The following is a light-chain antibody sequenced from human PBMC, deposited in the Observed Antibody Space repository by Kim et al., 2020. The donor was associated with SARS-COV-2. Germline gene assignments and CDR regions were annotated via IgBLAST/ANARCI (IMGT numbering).Light chain of an antibody. CDR1: NSDIGSYNY. J-gene: IGLJ2*01. CDR2: DVY. CDR3: SSYTSSSTVV. V-gene: IGLV2-14*03. Sequence: GQSITISCTGTNSDIGSYNYVSWYQQHPGKAPKLMIYDVYKRPSGVSNRFSGSKSGITASLTISGLQAEDEAAYYCSSYTSSSTVVFGGGTQLTVL.